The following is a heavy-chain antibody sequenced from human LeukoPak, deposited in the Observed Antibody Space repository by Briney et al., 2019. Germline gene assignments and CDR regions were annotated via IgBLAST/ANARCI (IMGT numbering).Heavy chain of an antibody. J-gene: IGHJ3*02. CDR3: AREWVYCSSTSCDRDGAFDI. Sequence: ASVKVSCKASGGTFSSYAISWVRQAPGQGLEWMGIINPSGGSTSYAQKFQGRVTMTRDTPTSTVYMELSSLRSEDTAVYYCAREWVYCSSTSCDRDGAFDIWGQGTMVTVSS. CDR2: INPSGGST. CDR1: GGTFSSYA. D-gene: IGHD2-2*02. V-gene: IGHV1-46*01.